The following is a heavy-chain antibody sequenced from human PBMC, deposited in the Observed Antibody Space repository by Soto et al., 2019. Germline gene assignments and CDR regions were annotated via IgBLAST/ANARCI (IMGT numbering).Heavy chain of an antibody. CDR3: ARGRGYSGDDHYYYFDMDV. CDR1: GGTFNKYP. D-gene: IGHD5-12*01. CDR2: SIPIFGTA. J-gene: IGHJ6*02. V-gene: IGHV1-69*13. Sequence: SVKVSCKASGGTFNKYPITWVRQAPGEGLEWMGGSIPIFGTANYAQKFQGRVTISVDESTSTAYMELSSLRSEDTAVYYCARGRGYSGDDHYYYFDMDVWGQGTTVTVSS.